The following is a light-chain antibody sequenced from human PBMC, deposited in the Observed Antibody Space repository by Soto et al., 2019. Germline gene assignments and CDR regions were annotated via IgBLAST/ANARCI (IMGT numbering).Light chain of an antibody. CDR1: SSDLGSYDL. CDR2: EVT. Sequence: QSVLTQPASVSGSPGQSITISCTGASSDLGSYDLVSWYQQHPGKAPKTIIYEVTKRPSGVSKRFSGSKSGNTASLTISGLQPEDEADYYCCSYVGNDFFYVFGTETKVTVL. CDR3: CSYVGNDFFYV. V-gene: IGLV2-23*02. J-gene: IGLJ1*01.